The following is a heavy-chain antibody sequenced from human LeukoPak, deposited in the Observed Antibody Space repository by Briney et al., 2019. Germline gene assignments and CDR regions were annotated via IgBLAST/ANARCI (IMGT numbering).Heavy chain of an antibody. CDR1: GFTFSNHV. Sequence: GGSLRLSCAASGFTFSNHVMSWLRQAPGKGLEWVSAISGSAYTTYYADSVKGRFTISRDNAKNSLYLQMNSLRAEDTAVYYCARGSVVVPAANDYWGQGTLVTVSS. V-gene: IGHV3-23*01. CDR2: ISGSAYTT. J-gene: IGHJ4*02. CDR3: ARGSVVVPAANDY. D-gene: IGHD2-2*01.